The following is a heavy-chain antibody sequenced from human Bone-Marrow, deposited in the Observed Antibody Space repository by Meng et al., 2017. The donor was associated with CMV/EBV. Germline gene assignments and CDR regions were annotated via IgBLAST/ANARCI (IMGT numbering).Heavy chain of an antibody. CDR3: ARVSRTRGGDCSFDC. CDR2: ISGSGGST. Sequence: GESLKISCAASGFTFSSYAMSWVRQAPGKGLEWVSAISGSGGSTYYADSVKGRFTISRDNSKNTLYLQMNSLRAEDTAVYYCARVSRTRGGDCSFDCWGQGTLVTVSS. CDR1: GFTFSSYA. V-gene: IGHV3-23*01. D-gene: IGHD2-21*01. J-gene: IGHJ4*02.